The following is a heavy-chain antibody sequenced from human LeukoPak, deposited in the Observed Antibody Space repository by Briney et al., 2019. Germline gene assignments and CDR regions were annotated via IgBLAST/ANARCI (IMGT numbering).Heavy chain of an antibody. J-gene: IGHJ6*03. CDR2: ISTSSSYI. D-gene: IGHD1-26*01. CDR1: GFTFSSYN. V-gene: IGHV3-21*04. CDR3: TKEAREDYSYYMNV. Sequence: GGSLRLSCAASGFTFSSYNMNWVRQAPGKGLEWVSSISTSSSYIYYADSLKGRFTISRDNSKNSLYLQMNSLRAEDTALYYCTKEAREDYSYYMNVWGKGTTVTVSS.